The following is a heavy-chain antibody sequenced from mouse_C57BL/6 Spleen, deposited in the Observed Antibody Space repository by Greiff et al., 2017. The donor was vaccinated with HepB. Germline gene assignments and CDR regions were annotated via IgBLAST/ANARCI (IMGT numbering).Heavy chain of an antibody. CDR1: GYAFSSSW. Sequence: QVQLKESGPELVKPGASVKISCKASGYAFSSSWMNWVKQRPGKGLEWIGRIYPGDGDTNYNGKFKGKATLTADKSSSTAYMQLSSLTSEDSAVYFCARMGYYDYDRAWFAYWGQGTLVTVSA. J-gene: IGHJ3*01. CDR2: IYPGDGDT. D-gene: IGHD2-4*01. V-gene: IGHV1-82*01. CDR3: ARMGYYDYDRAWFAY.